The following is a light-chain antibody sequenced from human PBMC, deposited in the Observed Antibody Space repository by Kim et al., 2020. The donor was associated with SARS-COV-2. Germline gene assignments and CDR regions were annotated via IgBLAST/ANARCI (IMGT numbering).Light chain of an antibody. CDR2: TND. V-gene: IGLV1-44*01. CDR3: AAWDDSLNGWV. CDR1: SSNIGSNA. J-gene: IGLJ3*02. Sequence: QSVLTQHPSASGTPGQRVSISCSGSSSNIGSNAITWYQHLPGTAPKLLIYTNDQRPSGVPDRFSGSKSGTSASLAISGLQSEDDAIYFCAAWDDSLNGWVFGGGTQLTVL.